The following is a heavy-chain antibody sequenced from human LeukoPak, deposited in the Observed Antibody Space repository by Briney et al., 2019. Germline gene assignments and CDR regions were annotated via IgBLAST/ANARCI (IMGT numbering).Heavy chain of an antibody. D-gene: IGHD6-13*01. V-gene: IGHV3-74*01. CDR2: INSDGSST. Sequence: QAGGSLRLSCAASGFIFSGYWMHWVRQAPGKGLVWVSRINSDGSSTSHADSVKGRFTISRDNAKNTLYLQMNSLRAEDTAVYYCARVQRAAAAIPGGSYNWFDPWGQGTLVTVSS. CDR1: GFIFSGYW. CDR3: ARVQRAAAAIPGGSYNWFDP. J-gene: IGHJ5*02.